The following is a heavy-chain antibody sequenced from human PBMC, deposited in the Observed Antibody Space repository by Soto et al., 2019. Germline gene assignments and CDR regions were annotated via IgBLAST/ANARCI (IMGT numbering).Heavy chain of an antibody. CDR3: AKTHYDYVWGSYRPDAFDI. Sequence: PSETLSLTCIVSGGSISSSSYYWGWIRQPPGKGLEWIVSIYYSGSTYDNPSLKSRVTISVDTSKNQISLNLSSVTAADTAVYYCAKTHYDYVWGSYRPDAFDIWGQGTMVTVSS. CDR1: GGSISSSSYY. V-gene: IGHV4-39*01. CDR2: IYYSGST. J-gene: IGHJ3*02. D-gene: IGHD3-16*02.